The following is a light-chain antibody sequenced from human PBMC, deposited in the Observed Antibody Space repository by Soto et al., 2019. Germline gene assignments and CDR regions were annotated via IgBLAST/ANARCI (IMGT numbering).Light chain of an antibody. CDR3: SSYTSSSTVV. CDR1: SSDVGAYNY. CDR2: DVS. Sequence: QSALTQPASVSGSPGQSITISCTGTSSDVGAYNYVSWYQHNPGKAPKLLIYDVSHRPSGVSNRFSGSKSGNTASLTISGLQAEDEADYYCSSYTSSSTVVFGGGTKHTVL. V-gene: IGLV2-14*03. J-gene: IGLJ2*01.